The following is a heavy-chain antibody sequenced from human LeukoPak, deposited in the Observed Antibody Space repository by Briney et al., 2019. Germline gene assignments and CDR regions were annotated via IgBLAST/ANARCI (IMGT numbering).Heavy chain of an antibody. Sequence: ASVKDSCKASGYTFTDYYMHWVRQAPGQGLQWMGWINPNSGGTKYAQKFQGRVTMTRDTSIRTAYMELTSLRSDDTAVYYCARGTSFGELLSNDCWGQGTLVAVSS. CDR1: GYTFTDYY. J-gene: IGHJ4*02. D-gene: IGHD3-10*01. CDR2: INPNSGGT. CDR3: ARGTSFGELLSNDC. V-gene: IGHV1-2*02.